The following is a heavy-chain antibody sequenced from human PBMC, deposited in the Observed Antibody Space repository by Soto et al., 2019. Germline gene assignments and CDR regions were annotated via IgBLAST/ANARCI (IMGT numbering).Heavy chain of an antibody. Sequence: AASVKVSCKVSGYTLTELSMHWVRQAPGKGLEWMGGFDPEDGETIYAQKFQGRVTITRDTSASTAYMELSSLRSEDTAVYYCARVNDYGDYFPPDYWGQGTLVTVSS. CDR1: GYTLTELS. CDR2: FDPEDGET. CDR3: ARVNDYGDYFPPDY. V-gene: IGHV1-24*01. J-gene: IGHJ4*02. D-gene: IGHD4-17*01.